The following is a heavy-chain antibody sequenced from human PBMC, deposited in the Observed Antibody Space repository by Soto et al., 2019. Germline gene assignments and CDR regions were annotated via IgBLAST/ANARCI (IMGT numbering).Heavy chain of an antibody. Sequence: ASVKVSCKASGYTFTSYAMHWVRQAPGQRLEWMAWINAGNGNTNYAQKFQGRVTITADESTSTAYMELSSLRSEDTAVYYCASSQDTIFGVVIPPYGMDVWGQGTTVTVSS. D-gene: IGHD3-3*01. CDR3: ASSQDTIFGVVIPPYGMDV. J-gene: IGHJ6*02. V-gene: IGHV1-3*01. CDR1: GYTFTSYA. CDR2: INAGNGNT.